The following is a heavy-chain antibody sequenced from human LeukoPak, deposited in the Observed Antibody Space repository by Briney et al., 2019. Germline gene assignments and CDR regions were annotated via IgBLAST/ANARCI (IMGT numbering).Heavy chain of an antibody. CDR2: IYYNGNT. Sequence: SETLSLTCSVSDGSINSYYWNWIRRPPGKGLEWIGYIYYNGNTNYSPSLKSRVTMSVDTSKNLFSLKVSSVTAADTAVYYCARGRSNYYGMDVWGQGTTVTVPS. V-gene: IGHV4-59*01. CDR3: ARGRSNYYGMDV. CDR1: DGSINSYY. J-gene: IGHJ6*02. D-gene: IGHD1-26*01.